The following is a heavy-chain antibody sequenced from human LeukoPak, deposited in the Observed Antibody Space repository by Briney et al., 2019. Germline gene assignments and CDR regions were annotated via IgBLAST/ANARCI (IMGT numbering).Heavy chain of an antibody. CDR2: MNPNSGNT. J-gene: IGHJ5*02. D-gene: IGHD6-19*01. Sequence: ASVKVSCKASVYTFTTYDINWVRQATGQGLEWMGWMNPNSGNTGYTQKFQGRVTMTRNTSISTACMELSSLRSEDTAVYYCARGRGSGHKENWFDPWGQGTLVTVSS. V-gene: IGHV1-8*01. CDR1: VYTFTTYD. CDR3: ARGRGSGHKENWFDP.